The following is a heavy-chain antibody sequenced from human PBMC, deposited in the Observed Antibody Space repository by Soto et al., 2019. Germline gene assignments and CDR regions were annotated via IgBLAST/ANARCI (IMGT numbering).Heavy chain of an antibody. CDR2: IKNDGTEK. D-gene: IGHD3-9*01. CDR1: GFTFSGYW. V-gene: IGHV3-7*03. CDR3: SRGPSYSDYSNDWFFDS. J-gene: IGHJ4*02. Sequence: GGSLRLSCAASGFTFSGYWMTWVRQAPGKGLEWVADIKNDGTEKDYVDTVKGRFTISRDNDKKSVYLQMNGLTVEDTAVYRCSRGPSYSDYSNDWFFDSWGQGALVTVSS.